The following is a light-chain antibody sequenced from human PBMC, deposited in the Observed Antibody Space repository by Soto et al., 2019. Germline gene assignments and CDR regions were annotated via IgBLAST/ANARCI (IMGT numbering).Light chain of an antibody. V-gene: IGKV1-5*01. CDR3: QQYENYWT. CDR2: DAS. CDR1: QIISSW. Sequence: DIQMTQSPSTLSASVGDRVTITCRASQIISSWLAWYQQKPGKAPRLLIYDASSLESGVPSRFSGSESGTEFTLTISSLPPDDSATYYCQQYENYWTFGQGTKVDIK. J-gene: IGKJ1*01.